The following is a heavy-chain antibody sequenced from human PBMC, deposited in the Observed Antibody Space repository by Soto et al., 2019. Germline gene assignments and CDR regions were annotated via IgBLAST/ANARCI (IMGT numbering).Heavy chain of an antibody. CDR1: GYTFTSYG. Sequence: ASVKVSCKASGYTFTSYGISWVRQAPGQGLEWMGWISAYNGNTNYAQKLQGRVTMTTDTSTSTAYMELRSLRSDDTAVYYCARDGYCSSTSCPNKYYYYGMDVWGQGTTVTVSS. V-gene: IGHV1-18*01. CDR2: ISAYNGNT. CDR3: ARDGYCSSTSCPNKYYYYGMDV. D-gene: IGHD2-2*03. J-gene: IGHJ6*02.